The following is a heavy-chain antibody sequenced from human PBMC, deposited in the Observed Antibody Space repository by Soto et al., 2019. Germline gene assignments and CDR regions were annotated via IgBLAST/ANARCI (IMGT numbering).Heavy chain of an antibody. CDR2: MSYDGNKK. J-gene: IGHJ4*02. CDR3: AKGLSVIQEWIIDGH. D-gene: IGHD5-18*01. CDR1: GFTLSSYG. Sequence: QVQLVESGGGVVQPGTSLRLSCAVSGFTLSSYGIHWVRQAPGKGLEWVAFMSYDGNKKSYADSVKGRFTISRGNSKNTLYLQMDSLRAEDTAMYYCAKGLSVIQEWIIDGHWGQGTQVTVSS. V-gene: IGHV3-30*18.